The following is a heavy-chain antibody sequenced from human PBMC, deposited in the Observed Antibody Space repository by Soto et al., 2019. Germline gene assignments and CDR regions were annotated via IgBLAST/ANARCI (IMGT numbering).Heavy chain of an antibody. V-gene: IGHV3-20*04. D-gene: IGHD3-9*01. CDR3: AREGRYFDWPNWFDP. Sequence: GGSLRLSCAASGFTFDDYGMSWVRQAPGKGLEWVSGINWNGGSTGYADSVKGRFTISRDNAKNSLYLQMNSLRAEDTALYYCAREGRYFDWPNWFDPWGQGTLVTVSS. CDR1: GFTFDDYG. CDR2: INWNGGST. J-gene: IGHJ5*02.